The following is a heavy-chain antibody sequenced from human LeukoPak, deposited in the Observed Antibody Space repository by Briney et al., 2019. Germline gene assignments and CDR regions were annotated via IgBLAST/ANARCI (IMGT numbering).Heavy chain of an antibody. Sequence: PGGSLRLSCAASGFTFSDHYMDWVRQAPGKGLEWVGRTRNKANSYTTEYAASVKGRFTISRDDSKNSLYLQMNSLKPEDTAVYYCARGRYYDFWSGYYNYYYYYMDVWGKGTTVTVSS. V-gene: IGHV3-72*01. CDR2: TRNKANSYTT. CDR3: ARGRYYDFWSGYYNYYYYYMDV. D-gene: IGHD3-3*01. CDR1: GFTFSDHY. J-gene: IGHJ6*03.